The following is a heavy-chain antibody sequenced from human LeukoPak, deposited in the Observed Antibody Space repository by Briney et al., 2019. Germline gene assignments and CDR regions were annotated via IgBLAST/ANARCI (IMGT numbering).Heavy chain of an antibody. J-gene: IGHJ6*02. D-gene: IGHD3-3*01. CDR1: GYTFTVYY. V-gene: IGHV1-2*06. Sequence: ASVNVSCTASGYTFTVYYMHWVRQAPGQGLEWMGRINPNSGGTNYAQKFQGRVTMTRDTSISTAYMELSRLRSDDTAVYYCARGGYDFVYYYYGMDVWGQGTTVTVSS. CDR3: ARGGYDFVYYYYGMDV. CDR2: INPNSGGT.